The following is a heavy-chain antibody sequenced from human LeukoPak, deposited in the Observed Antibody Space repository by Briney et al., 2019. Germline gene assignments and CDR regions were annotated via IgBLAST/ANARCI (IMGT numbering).Heavy chain of an antibody. CDR1: GFTFSSYA. D-gene: IGHD2-2*01. V-gene: IGHV3-64D*06. CDR2: ISSNGGST. Sequence: GGSLRLSCSASGFTFSSYAMHWVRQAPGKGLEYVSAISSNGGSTYYADSVKGRFTISRDNSKNTLYLQLSRLRPEDTAVYHCVAGYCSSASCPMGAEYFQHWGQGTLVTVSS. J-gene: IGHJ1*01. CDR3: VAGYCSSASCPMGAEYFQH.